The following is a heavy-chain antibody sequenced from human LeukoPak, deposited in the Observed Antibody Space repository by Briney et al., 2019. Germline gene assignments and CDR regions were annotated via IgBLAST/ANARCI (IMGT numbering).Heavy chain of an antibody. CDR1: GYSISSGFY. CDR3: ARVFSYPLRAPFDP. Sequence: SETLSLTCTVSGYSISSGFYWGWIRQPPGKGLECIGSIYHSGSTYYNPSLKSRVTISVDTSKNQFSLKLSSVTAADTAVYYCARVFSYPLRAPFDPWGQGTLVTVSS. V-gene: IGHV4-38-2*02. CDR2: IYHSGST. J-gene: IGHJ5*02. D-gene: IGHD3-3*01.